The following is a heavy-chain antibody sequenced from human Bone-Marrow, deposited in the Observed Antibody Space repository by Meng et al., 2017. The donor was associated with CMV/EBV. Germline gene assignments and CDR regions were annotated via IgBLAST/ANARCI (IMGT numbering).Heavy chain of an antibody. CDR3: VPVGATYFDY. D-gene: IGHD1-26*01. J-gene: IGHJ4*02. CDR1: GFTFSSFG. V-gene: IGHV3-30*02. Sequence: LSCAASGFTFSSFGMHWVRQAPGKGLEWVAFIQYDGSKRYYADSVKGRFPISRDDSKNTLYLQMNSLRAEDTAVYYCVPVGATYFDYEGQGTLVTVSS. CDR2: IQYDGSKR.